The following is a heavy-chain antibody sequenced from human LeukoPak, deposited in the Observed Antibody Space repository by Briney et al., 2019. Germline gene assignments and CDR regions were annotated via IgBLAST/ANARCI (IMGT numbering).Heavy chain of an antibody. Sequence: PGGSLRLSCAASGFTVSSNYMSWVRQAPGKGLEWVSSISSSSSYIYYADSVKGRFTISRDNAKNSLYLQVASLRGDDTATYYCAREGNDYYYDQWGQGTLVTVSP. V-gene: IGHV3-21*01. CDR3: AREGNDYYYDQ. J-gene: IGHJ4*02. CDR1: GFTVSSNY. D-gene: IGHD3-16*01. CDR2: ISSSSSYI.